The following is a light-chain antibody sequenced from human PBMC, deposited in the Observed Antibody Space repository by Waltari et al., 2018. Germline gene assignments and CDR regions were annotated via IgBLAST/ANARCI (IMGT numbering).Light chain of an antibody. CDR3: QQSYTTPYT. CDR1: QSISKY. CDR2: GAS. J-gene: IGKJ2*01. Sequence: DIQMTQSPSSLSASVGARVTITCRASQSISKYLNWYKQKPGKAPKLLIYGASSLQSGVPPRFSGSGSGTEFTLTIRSLQPEDFATYSCQQSYTTPYTFGQGTKLEI. V-gene: IGKV1-39*01.